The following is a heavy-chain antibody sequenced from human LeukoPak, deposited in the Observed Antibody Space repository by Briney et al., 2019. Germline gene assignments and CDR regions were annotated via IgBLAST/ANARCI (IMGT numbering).Heavy chain of an antibody. CDR2: MYYSGSTYYNPSLKSGST. Sequence: PSETLSLTCTVSGGSISSSSYYWGWIRQPPGKGLEWIGSMYYSGSTYYNPSLKSGSTYYNPSLKSRVTISVDTSKNQFSLKLSSVTAADTAVYYCARGDSSGWYADYWGQGSLVIVSS. CDR3: ARGDSSGWYADY. D-gene: IGHD6-19*01. V-gene: IGHV4-39*07. J-gene: IGHJ4*02. CDR1: GGSISSSSYY.